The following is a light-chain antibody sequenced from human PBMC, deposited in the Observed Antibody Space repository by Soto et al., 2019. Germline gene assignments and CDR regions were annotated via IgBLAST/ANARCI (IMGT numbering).Light chain of an antibody. CDR3: ATWDDSLSAVV. CDR1: SSNIGSNY. J-gene: IGLJ2*01. V-gene: IGLV1-47*01. Sequence: QSVVTQPPSASGTPGQRVIISCSGSSSNIGSNYVYWYQQFPGTPPKLLIYWNTQRPSGVPDRFSGSKSGTSASLAISGLRSEDEADYYCATWDDSLSAVVFGGGTKVTVL. CDR2: WNT.